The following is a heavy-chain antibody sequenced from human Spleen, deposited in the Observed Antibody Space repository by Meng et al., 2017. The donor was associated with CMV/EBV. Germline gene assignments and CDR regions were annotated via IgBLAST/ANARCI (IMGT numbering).Heavy chain of an antibody. CDR1: GFTFNTYG. V-gene: IGHV3-30*02. Sequence: GGSLRLSCAASGFTFNTYGMHWVRQAPGKGLEWLSFIRYDGSNEHYADSVKGRFTISRDTSKNTLLLQMDSLRAEDTALYYCVKNVHLPGHTDWFDLWGQGTLVTVSS. CDR3: VKNVHLPGHTDWFDL. J-gene: IGHJ5*02. CDR2: IRYDGSNE. D-gene: IGHD4-17*01.